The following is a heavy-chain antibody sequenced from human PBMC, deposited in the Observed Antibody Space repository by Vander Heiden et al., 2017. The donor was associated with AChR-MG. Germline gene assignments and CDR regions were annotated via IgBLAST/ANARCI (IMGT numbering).Heavy chain of an antibody. Sequence: EVQLVEPGGGLVKPGGSLRLSCAASGFTFSSYSMNWVRQAPGKGLEWVSSISSSSRYIDDADSVKGRFTISRDNAKNSLYLKMKSLRAEDTAVYYCARTLNWYFDLWGRGTLVTVSS. CDR3: ARTLNWYFDL. J-gene: IGHJ2*01. CDR2: ISSSSRYI. CDR1: GFTFSSYS. V-gene: IGHV3-21*01.